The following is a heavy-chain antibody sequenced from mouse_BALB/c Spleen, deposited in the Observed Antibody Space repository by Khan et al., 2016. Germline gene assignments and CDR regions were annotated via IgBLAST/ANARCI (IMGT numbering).Heavy chain of an antibody. J-gene: IGHJ3*01. V-gene: IGHV1-20*02. CDR3: AIWFYDSDGFAY. Sequence: VQLQQSGPELVKPGASVKISCKASGYSFTGYFINWVMQSHGKSLEWIGRINPYNGDTFYNQKFKGKATLTVDKSSRKAHMELRSLASEDSAVYYCAIWFYDSDGFAYWGQGTLVTVSA. CDR1: GYSFTGYF. CDR2: INPYNGDT. D-gene: IGHD2-4*01.